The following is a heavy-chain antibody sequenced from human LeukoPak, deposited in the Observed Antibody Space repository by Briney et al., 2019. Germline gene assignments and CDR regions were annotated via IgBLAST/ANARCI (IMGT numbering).Heavy chain of an antibody. CDR2: IYYSGST. D-gene: IGHD6-13*01. CDR3: ARGSSSWYPYYYYGMDV. Sequence: SETLSLTCTVSGGSISSYYWSWIRQPPGKGLEWIGYIYYSGSTNYNPSLKSRVTISVDTSKNQFSPKLSSVTAADTAVYYCARGSSSWYPYYYYGMDVWGQGTTVTVSS. J-gene: IGHJ6*02. V-gene: IGHV4-59*01. CDR1: GGSISSYY.